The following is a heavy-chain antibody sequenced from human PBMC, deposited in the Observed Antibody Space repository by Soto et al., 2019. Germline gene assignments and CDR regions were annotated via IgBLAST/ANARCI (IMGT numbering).Heavy chain of an antibody. CDR3: VRDQRDWNSIVDQ. CDR2: ISQDGSIA. J-gene: IGHJ4*02. Sequence: EVQLVESGGGLVQPGGSLRLSCAASGFTFGSYWMHWVRQTPEKGLVWVSRISQDGSIATQVDSVKGRFTISRDNAKNSLYPQMNSLRVDDTAGYYCVRDQRDWNSIVDQGGQGTRVTVSS. D-gene: IGHD1-7*01. CDR1: GFTFGSYW. V-gene: IGHV3-74*01.